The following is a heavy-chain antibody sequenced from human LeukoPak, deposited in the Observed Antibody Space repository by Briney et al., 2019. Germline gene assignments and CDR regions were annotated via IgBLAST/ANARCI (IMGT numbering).Heavy chain of an antibody. CDR3: ARDLRRVDYYDSSGFTGGGY. CDR2: ISSSSSTI. D-gene: IGHD3-22*01. CDR1: GFTFSSYS. Sequence: GGSVRLSCAASGFTFSSYSMNWVRQAPGKWREWVSYISSSSSTIYYADSVKGRFTISRDNAKNSLYLQMNSLRAEDTTVYPCARDLRRVDYYDSSGFTGGGYWGQGTMVTVSS. V-gene: IGHV3-48*01. J-gene: IGHJ4*02.